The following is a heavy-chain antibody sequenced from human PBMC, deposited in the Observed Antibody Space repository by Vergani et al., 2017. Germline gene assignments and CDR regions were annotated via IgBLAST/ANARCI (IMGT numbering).Heavy chain of an antibody. CDR3: ARHDSGHYDASYYGLDV. CDR2: IYYTGSA. D-gene: IGHD3-16*01. V-gene: IGHV4-39*01. Sequence: QVQLQESGPGLVKPSETLSLTCTLSGGSISSRSHFWGWLRQTPGKGLEWIGSIYYTGSAYYNPSLKSRVSISVDASKNQFSLKLSSVTAADSAVYYCARHDSGHYDASYYGLDVWGQGTTVTVSS. J-gene: IGHJ6*02. CDR1: GGSISSRSHF.